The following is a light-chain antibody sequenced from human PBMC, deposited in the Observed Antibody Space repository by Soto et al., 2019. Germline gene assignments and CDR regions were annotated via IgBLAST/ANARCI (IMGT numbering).Light chain of an antibody. V-gene: IGKV1-5*01. CDR3: QHHNSYSQT. Sequence: DIQLTQSPPTLSASVGDRVTITCRASQSIRYYLAWYQQLPGKAPKLLIYGASRLQSGVPSRFSGSGSGTEFTLPITSLQPADVATYFCQHHNSYSQTFGHGTKVEIK. CDR1: QSIRYY. CDR2: GAS. J-gene: IGKJ1*01.